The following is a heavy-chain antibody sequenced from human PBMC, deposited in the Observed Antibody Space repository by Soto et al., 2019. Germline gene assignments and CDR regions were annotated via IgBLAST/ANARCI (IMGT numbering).Heavy chain of an antibody. V-gene: IGHV1-69*01. Sequence: QVQLVQSGAEVKKPGSSVKVSCKASGGTFSTYSVSWVRQAPGQGLEWMGGIIPMFGSTKYAQTFQYRVTVTVQQSTSTVYMELSSLRSDDTAVYYCARSQGGEFQLLYAFDIWGQGTKVTVSS. D-gene: IGHD1-26*01. CDR1: GGTFSTYS. J-gene: IGHJ3*02. CDR3: ARSQGGEFQLLYAFDI. CDR2: IIPMFGST.